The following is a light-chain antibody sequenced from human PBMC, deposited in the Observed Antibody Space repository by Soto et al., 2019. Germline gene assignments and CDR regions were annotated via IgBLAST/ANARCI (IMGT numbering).Light chain of an antibody. Sequence: EIVLTQSPATLSLSPGEGATLSCRASQSVSDKLAWYQQKPGQAPRLLIYGASTRATGIPDRFSGSGSGTDFTLTISRLEPEDFAVYYCQHYGSSPETFGQGTKVDIK. CDR2: GAS. V-gene: IGKV3-20*01. CDR3: QHYGSSPET. CDR1: QSVSDK. J-gene: IGKJ1*01.